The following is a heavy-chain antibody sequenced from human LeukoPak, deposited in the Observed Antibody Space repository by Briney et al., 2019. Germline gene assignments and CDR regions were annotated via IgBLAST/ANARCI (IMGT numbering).Heavy chain of an antibody. CDR2: IIPIFGTA. D-gene: IGHD3-3*01. V-gene: IGHV1-69*05. CDR1: GGTFSSYA. Sequence: GASVKVSCKASGGTFSSYAISWVRQAPGQGLEWMGGIIPIFGTANYAQKFQGRVTITTDESTSTAYMELSSLRSEDTAVYYCARSTDTIFGTAFDYWGQGTLVTVSS. CDR3: ARSTDTIFGTAFDY. J-gene: IGHJ4*02.